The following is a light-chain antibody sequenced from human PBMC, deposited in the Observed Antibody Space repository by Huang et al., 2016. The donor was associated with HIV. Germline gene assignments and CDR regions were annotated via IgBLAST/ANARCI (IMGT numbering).Light chain of an antibody. CDR1: QTVSSK. CDR2: GAS. Sequence: EIVMTQSPATLSVSPGERATLSCRASQTVSSKLAWYQQKPGQAPRLLIYGASTRATGIPARFSGSGSGTEFTLTINSLQSEDFAVYYCQQYNDWPYTFGQGTKLEIK. CDR3: QQYNDWPYT. J-gene: IGKJ2*01. V-gene: IGKV3-15*01.